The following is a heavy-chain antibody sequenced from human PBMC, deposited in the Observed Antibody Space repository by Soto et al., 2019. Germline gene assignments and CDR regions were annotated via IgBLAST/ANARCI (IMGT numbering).Heavy chain of an antibody. CDR3: AVTTLVIPYYYYGMDV. Sequence: SETLSLTCTVSGGSIGRYYWSWIRQPPGKGLEWIGFIYYTGSTNYNPSLKSRVTISIDTSKNQFSLKLSSVTAADTAVYYCAVTTLVIPYYYYGMDVWGQGTTVTVSS. CDR1: GGSIGRYY. D-gene: IGHD3-9*01. CDR2: IYYTGST. J-gene: IGHJ6*02. V-gene: IGHV4-59*01.